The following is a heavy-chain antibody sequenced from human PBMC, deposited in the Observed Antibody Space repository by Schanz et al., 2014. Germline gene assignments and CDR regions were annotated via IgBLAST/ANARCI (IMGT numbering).Heavy chain of an antibody. D-gene: IGHD3-10*01. CDR3: ATNMVQGPISDAFDI. CDR1: TFTFSSDW. CDR2: INHSGNN. V-gene: IGHV4-4*02. J-gene: IGHJ3*02. Sequence: VQLAESGGGLVQPGGSLRLSCAASTFTFSSDWMSWVRQAPGKGLEWIGEINHSGNNYYNPSLKSRVTISIDTSKNQFSLKLPTETAADTAVYYCATNMVQGPISDAFDIWGQGTMVTVSS.